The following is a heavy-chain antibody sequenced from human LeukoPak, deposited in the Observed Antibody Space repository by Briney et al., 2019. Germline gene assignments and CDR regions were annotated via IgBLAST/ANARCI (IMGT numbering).Heavy chain of an antibody. CDR3: AKDNFYCSSTNCFFDY. Sequence: GGSLGLSCAAFGFTFNNYVMNWVRQAPGKGLEWVSTISGNGDTTYYADSVKGRFTISRDNSKNTLFLQMNSLRAEDTAIYHCAKDNFYCSSTNCFFDYWGQGTLVTVSS. V-gene: IGHV3-23*01. J-gene: IGHJ4*02. D-gene: IGHD2-2*01. CDR2: ISGNGDTT. CDR1: GFTFNNYV.